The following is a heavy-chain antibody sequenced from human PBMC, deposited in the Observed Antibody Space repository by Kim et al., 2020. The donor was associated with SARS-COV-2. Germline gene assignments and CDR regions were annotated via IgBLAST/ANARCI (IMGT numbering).Heavy chain of an antibody. CDR1: GYTFVNYG. V-gene: IGHV1-18*01. D-gene: IGHD6-13*01. CDR2: ISADTGNT. Sequence: ASVKVSCKTSGYTFVNYGFSWVRQAPGQGPEWMGWISADTGNTNYAPKFQGRITLSTDTSTRTAYMQLRSLRSDDTAIYYCAREGERDSSSGYGKYYYGM. J-gene: IGHJ6*01. CDR3: AREGERDSSSGYGKYYYGM.